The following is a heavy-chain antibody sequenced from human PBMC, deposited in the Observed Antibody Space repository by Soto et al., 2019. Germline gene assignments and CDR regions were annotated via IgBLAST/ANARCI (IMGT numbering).Heavy chain of an antibody. CDR1: GFTFSSYS. CDR2: ISSSSSTI. V-gene: IGHV3-48*01. CDR3: ARDDYGIDY. Sequence: GGSLRLSCAASGFTFSSYSMNWVRQAPGKGLEWVSYISSSSSTIYYADSVKGRFTISRDNAKNSLYLQMNSLRAEDTAVYYCARDDYGIDYWGQGTLVTVSS. D-gene: IGHD3-10*01. J-gene: IGHJ4*02.